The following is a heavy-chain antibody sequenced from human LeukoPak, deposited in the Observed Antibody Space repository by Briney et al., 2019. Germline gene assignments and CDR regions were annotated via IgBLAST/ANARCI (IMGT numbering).Heavy chain of an antibody. Sequence: PGGSLRLSGAASGFTFGCYSMNWDRQAPGKGLEGVSYISSSASTIYYTDSVKGRFTISRDNAKNSLYLQMDSLRAEDTAVYYCARGQRYSSGWYGDAFDIWGQGTMVTVSS. CDR2: ISSSASTI. V-gene: IGHV3-48*04. CDR1: GFTFGCYS. CDR3: ARGQRYSSGWYGDAFDI. J-gene: IGHJ3*02. D-gene: IGHD6-19*01.